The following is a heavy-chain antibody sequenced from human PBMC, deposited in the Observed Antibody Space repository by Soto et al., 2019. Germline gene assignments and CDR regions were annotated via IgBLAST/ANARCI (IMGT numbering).Heavy chain of an antibody. Sequence: PGGSLRLSCAASGVSFDDSGFNWVRQAPGKGLEWVSFINWNGDSTGYADSVKGRFTISRDNAKNSLFLQMNSLRVEDTAFYYCARDGYGSGSHFDSWGQGTLVTVSS. CDR1: GVSFDDSG. V-gene: IGHV3-20*04. J-gene: IGHJ4*02. CDR2: INWNGDST. CDR3: ARDGYGSGSHFDS. D-gene: IGHD3-10*01.